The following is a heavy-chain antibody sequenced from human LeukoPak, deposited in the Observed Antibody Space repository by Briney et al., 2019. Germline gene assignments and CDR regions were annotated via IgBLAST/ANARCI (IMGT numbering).Heavy chain of an antibody. CDR2: IYYTGGT. J-gene: IGHJ5*02. Sequence: SETLSLTCTVSGGSITSANYYWACIRQPPGKGLEWIGSIYYTGGTYYNPSLQSRVTILADTSKNQFSLNLSSVTAADTAVYYCVRPQRNYNWFDPWGQGTLVTVSS. CDR1: GGSITSANYY. V-gene: IGHV4-39*07. CDR3: VRPQRNYNWFDP. D-gene: IGHD1-7*01.